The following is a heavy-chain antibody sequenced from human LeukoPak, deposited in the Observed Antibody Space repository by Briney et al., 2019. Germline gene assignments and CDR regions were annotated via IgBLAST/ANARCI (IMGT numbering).Heavy chain of an antibody. CDR3: AKDRGYNSYYFDY. CDR2: VSSSGNKK. J-gene: IGHJ4*02. V-gene: IGHV3-30*18. D-gene: IGHD5-24*01. Sequence: GRSLRLSCAASGLTFRSYDMHWVRQAPGKGLEWVALVSSSGNKKYYGDSVKGRFIISRDNSKDTLYLQMNSLSAEDTALYYCAKDRGYNSYYFDYWGQGSLVTVSS. CDR1: GLTFRSYD.